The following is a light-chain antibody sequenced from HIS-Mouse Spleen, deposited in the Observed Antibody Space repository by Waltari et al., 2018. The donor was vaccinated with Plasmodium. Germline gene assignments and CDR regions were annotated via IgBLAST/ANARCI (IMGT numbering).Light chain of an antibody. CDR3: SSYTSSLWV. CDR2: EVS. CDR1: SSDVGGYTY. Sequence: QSALTQPASVSGSPGQSITISCTGTSSDVGGYTYVSWYQQPPGKAPKLMIYEVSNRPSGVSNRFSGSKSGNTASLTSSGLQAEDEADYYCSSYTSSLWVFGGGTKLTVL. V-gene: IGLV2-14*01. J-gene: IGLJ3*02.